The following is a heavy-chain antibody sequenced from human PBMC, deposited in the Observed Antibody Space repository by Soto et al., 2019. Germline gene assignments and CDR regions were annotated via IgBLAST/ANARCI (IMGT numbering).Heavy chain of an antibody. V-gene: IGHV3-33*01. J-gene: IGHJ4*02. CDR1: GFTFSSYG. Sequence: GGSLRLSCAASGFTFSSYGMHWVRQAPGKGLEWVAVIWYDGSDKYYADSVKGRFTISRDNSKNTLYLQMNSLRAEDTAVYYCARDLYSSGWYLMDYWGQGTLVTYPQ. CDR3: ARDLYSSGWYLMDY. CDR2: IWYDGSDK. D-gene: IGHD6-19*01.